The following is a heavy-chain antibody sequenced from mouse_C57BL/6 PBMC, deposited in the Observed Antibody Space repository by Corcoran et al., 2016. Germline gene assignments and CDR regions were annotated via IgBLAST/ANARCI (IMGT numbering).Heavy chain of an antibody. CDR2: INTYSGVP. CDR3: AKLAGAMDY. CDR1: GYTFTTYG. J-gene: IGHJ4*01. D-gene: IGHD4-1*01. V-gene: IGHV9-3*01. Sequence: QIQLVQSGPELKKPGETVKISCKASGYTFTTYGMSWVKQAPGKGLKWMGWINTYSGVPTYADDFKGRFAFSLETSASTAYLQINNLKNEDTATYFCAKLAGAMDYWGQGTSVTVSS.